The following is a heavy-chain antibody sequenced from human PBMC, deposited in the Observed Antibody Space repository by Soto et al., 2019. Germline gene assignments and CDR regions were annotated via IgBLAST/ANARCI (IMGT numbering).Heavy chain of an antibody. D-gene: IGHD2-15*01. CDR2: INAGNGNT. Sequence: QVQLVQSGAEVKKPGASVKVSCKASGYTFTSYAMHWVRQAPGQRLEWMGWINAGNGNTKYSQKFQGRVTITRDTSASTAYMELSSLRSEDTAVYYRAREMVVVAATSDYWGQGTLVTVSS. CDR3: AREMVVVAATSDY. V-gene: IGHV1-3*01. CDR1: GYTFTSYA. J-gene: IGHJ4*02.